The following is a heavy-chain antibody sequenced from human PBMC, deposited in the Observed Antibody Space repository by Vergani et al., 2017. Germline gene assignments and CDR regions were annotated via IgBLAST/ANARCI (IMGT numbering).Heavy chain of an antibody. J-gene: IGHJ4*02. CDR3: ARPVCYDFVCYWGHFDS. Sequence: QVHLVQSGTEVKKPGTSVKVSCEASGFTFTTYFIHWLRQAPGQGLEWVGVINPRDGVTSYSQKLQGRLTLTRDTSTTTHYMELSSLRSEDTAVYYCARPVCYDFVCYWGHFDSWGQGTLVTVSS. V-gene: IGHV1-46*01. CDR1: GFTFTTYF. D-gene: IGHD3/OR15-3a*01. CDR2: INPRDGVT.